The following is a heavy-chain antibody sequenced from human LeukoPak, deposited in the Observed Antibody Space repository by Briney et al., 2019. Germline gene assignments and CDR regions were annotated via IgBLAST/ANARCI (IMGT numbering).Heavy chain of an antibody. CDR2: ISSSSSYI. CDR1: GFTFSSYS. Sequence: GGSLRLSCAASGFTFSSYSMNWVRQAPGKGLGWVSSISSSSSYIYYADSVKGRFTISRDNAKNSLYLQMNSLRAEDAAVYYCARDIAAAVDYWGQGALVTVSS. D-gene: IGHD6-13*01. J-gene: IGHJ4*02. CDR3: ARDIAAAVDY. V-gene: IGHV3-21*01.